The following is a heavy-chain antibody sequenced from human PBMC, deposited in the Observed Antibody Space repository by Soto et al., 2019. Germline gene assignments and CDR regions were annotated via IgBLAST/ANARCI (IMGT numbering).Heavy chain of an antibody. V-gene: IGHV3-74*01. Sequence: GGSLRLSCAASGFTFSSYWMHWVRQAPGKGRVWVSRINSDGSSTSYADSVKGRFTISRDNAKNTLYLQMNSLRAEDTSVYYCARDHKAGYDAFDIWGQGTMVTVSS. CDR1: GFTFSSYW. J-gene: IGHJ3*02. CDR3: ARDHKAGYDAFDI. CDR2: INSDGSST. D-gene: IGHD6-19*01.